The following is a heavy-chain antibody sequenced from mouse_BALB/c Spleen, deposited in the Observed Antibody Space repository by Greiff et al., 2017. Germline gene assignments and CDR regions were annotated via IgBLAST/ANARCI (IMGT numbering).Heavy chain of an antibody. Sequence: QVQLKESGPGLVAPSQSLSITCTVSGFSLTSYDISWIRQPPGKGLEWLGVIWTGGGTNYNSAFMSRLSISKDNSKSQVFLKMNSLQTDDTAIYYCVRGTVVFDYWGQGTTLTVSS. CDR3: VRGTVVFDY. J-gene: IGHJ2*01. CDR1: GFSLTSYD. D-gene: IGHD1-1*01. V-gene: IGHV2-9-2*01. CDR2: IWTGGGT.